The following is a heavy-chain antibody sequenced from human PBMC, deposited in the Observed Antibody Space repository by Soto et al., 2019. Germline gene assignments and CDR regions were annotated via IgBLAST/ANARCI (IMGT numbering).Heavy chain of an antibody. CDR1: GYTFNRHD. Sequence: QVQLVQSGAEVKRSGASVRISCKASGYTFNRHDINWVRQATGQGPEWIGWMNPNSGNTGYALKFQGRVTMTRDSSINTAYMDLSSLTSEDTAIYYCAREGLYGSIQDNTFDIWGQGTMVSVSS. D-gene: IGHD6-19*01. CDR2: MNPNSGNT. V-gene: IGHV1-8*01. CDR3: AREGLYGSIQDNTFDI. J-gene: IGHJ3*02.